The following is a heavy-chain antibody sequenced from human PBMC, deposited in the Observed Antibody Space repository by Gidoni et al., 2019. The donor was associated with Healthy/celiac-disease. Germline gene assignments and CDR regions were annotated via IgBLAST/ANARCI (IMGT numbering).Heavy chain of an antibody. V-gene: IGHV4-34*01. D-gene: IGHD3-10*01. J-gene: IGHJ4*02. Sequence: QVQLQQWGAGLLKPSEPLSLTCAVYGVSFSGYYWSWIRQPPGKGLEWIGEINHSGSTNYNPSLKSRVTISVDTSKNQFSLKLSSVTAADTAVYYCARGPPTYYYGSGSLGGDYWGQGTLVTVSS. CDR2: INHSGST. CDR1: GVSFSGYY. CDR3: ARGPPTYYYGSGSLGGDY.